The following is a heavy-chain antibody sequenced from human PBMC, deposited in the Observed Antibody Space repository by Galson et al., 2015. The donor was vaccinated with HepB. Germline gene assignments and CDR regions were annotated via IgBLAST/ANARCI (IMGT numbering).Heavy chain of an antibody. CDR1: GFTFSDYY. V-gene: IGHV3-11*01. CDR3: ARAQYYDFWTGPPPGAFDI. Sequence: SLRLSCAASGFTFSDYYMSWIRQAPGQGLEWVSYISSSGSTIYYADSVKGRFTISRDNAKNSLYLQMNSLRAEDTAVYYCARAQYYDFWTGPPPGAFDIWGQGTMVTVSS. CDR2: ISSSGSTI. J-gene: IGHJ3*02. D-gene: IGHD3-3*01.